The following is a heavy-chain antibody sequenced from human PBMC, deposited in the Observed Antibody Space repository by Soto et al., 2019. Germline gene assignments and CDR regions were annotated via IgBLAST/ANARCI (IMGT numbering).Heavy chain of an antibody. J-gene: IGHJ4*02. D-gene: IGHD6-13*01. CDR2: IYPGDHET. CDR1: GYTFSNFW. Sequence: GESLKISCRCCGYTFSNFWIAWVRHLPGKGLEWMGIIYPGDHETRYSPSFHGKVTISADKSINTAYLQWSSLEASDSAFYYCARSPRSSPYFDYWGQGALVTVSS. CDR3: ARSPRSSPYFDY. V-gene: IGHV5-51*01.